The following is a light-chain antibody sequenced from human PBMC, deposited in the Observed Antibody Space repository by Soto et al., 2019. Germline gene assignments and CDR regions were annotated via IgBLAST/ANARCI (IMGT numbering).Light chain of an antibody. Sequence: IQMTQSPSTLSASVGDRVTITCRASQRIRSWLAWYQQKPGKAPKLMIYDASSLQSGVPSRFSGGGSGTEFTLTINILQPDDSATYYCQQYDNYWTFGQGTKVEIK. CDR2: DAS. CDR1: QRIRSW. CDR3: QQYDNYWT. V-gene: IGKV1-5*01. J-gene: IGKJ1*01.